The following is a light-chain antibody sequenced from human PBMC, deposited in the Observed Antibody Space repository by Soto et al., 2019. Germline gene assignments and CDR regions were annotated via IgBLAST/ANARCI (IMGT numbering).Light chain of an antibody. J-gene: IGKJ4*01. Sequence: EIVLTQSPAILSLSPGERATVSYRASQSVSSYLAWYQQKPGQAPRLLLYDASNRATGIAARFSGSGSGTDLTLTISSLEPEDFAVYYCQQRSNWPLTFGGGTKVEIK. CDR3: QQRSNWPLT. CDR2: DAS. V-gene: IGKV3-11*01. CDR1: QSVSSY.